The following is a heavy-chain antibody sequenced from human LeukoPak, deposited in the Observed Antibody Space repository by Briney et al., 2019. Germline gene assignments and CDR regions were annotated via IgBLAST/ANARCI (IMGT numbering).Heavy chain of an antibody. CDR1: GGSISNNNYY. CDR2: IYYVGST. CDR3: ARHIRVRQNYYFDY. V-gene: IGHV4-39*01. J-gene: IGHJ4*02. D-gene: IGHD3-10*01. Sequence: PSETLSLTYTVSGGSISNNNYYWGWIRQPPGKGLEWIGSIYYVGSTYYNQSLKSRVTTSVDTSKNQFSLKLSSVTAADTAVYYCARHIRVRQNYYFDYWGQGTLVTVSS.